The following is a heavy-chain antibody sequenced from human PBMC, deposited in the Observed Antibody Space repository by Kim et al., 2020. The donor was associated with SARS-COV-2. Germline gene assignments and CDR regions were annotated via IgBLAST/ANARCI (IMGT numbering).Heavy chain of an antibody. J-gene: IGHJ2*01. Sequence: DTVKGRFTLSRDNAKNTLYLQMKSVRDEATAVYYWAKVFGAIAMSYWCFDLWGRGTLVTVSS. D-gene: IGHD3-10*02. V-gene: IGHV3-30*02. CDR3: AKVFGAIAMSYWCFDL.